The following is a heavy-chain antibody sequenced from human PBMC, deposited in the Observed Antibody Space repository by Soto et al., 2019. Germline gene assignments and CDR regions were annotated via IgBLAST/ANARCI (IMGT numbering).Heavy chain of an antibody. CDR2: IYHSGTI. J-gene: IGHJ4*02. CDR1: GDSINSSNW. Sequence: QVQLQESGPGLVKPSGTLSLTCAVSGDSINSSNWWSWVRQPPGKGLEWIGEIYHSGTINYNPSLKLRISISLDKPKNQFSLKLNSVTAADTAVYFCASSKRPTVLVDYWGQGALVTVSS. CDR3: ASSKRPTVLVDY. D-gene: IGHD2-8*02. V-gene: IGHV4-4*02.